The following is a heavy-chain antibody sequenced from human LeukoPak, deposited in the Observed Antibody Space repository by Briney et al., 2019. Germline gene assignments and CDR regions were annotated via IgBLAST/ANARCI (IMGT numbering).Heavy chain of an antibody. CDR2: MYTGGTP. CDR1: GFSVTNNY. J-gene: IGHJ4*02. D-gene: IGHD6-13*01. V-gene: IGHV3-53*01. CDR3: ARGAATGPTLGFDY. Sequence: PGGSLRLSCAASGFSVTNNYITWVRQAPGKGLEWVSVMYTGGTPYYADSVKGRFTISRDISKNTLHLQMTSLRAEDTAVYYCARGAATGPTLGFDYWGQGTLVTVSS.